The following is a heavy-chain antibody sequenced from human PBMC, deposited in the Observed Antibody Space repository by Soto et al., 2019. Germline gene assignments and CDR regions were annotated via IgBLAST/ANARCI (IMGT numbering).Heavy chain of an antibody. CDR1: GYTFTSYA. Sequence: ASVKVSCKASGYTFTSYAMHWVRQAPGQRLEWMGWINAGNGNTKYSQKFQGRVTITRDTSASTAYMERSSLRSEDTAVYYCAREMTRGRCSGGSCYSSGNYMDVWGKGTTVTVSS. CDR3: AREMTRGRCSGGSCYSSGNYMDV. J-gene: IGHJ6*03. D-gene: IGHD2-15*01. V-gene: IGHV1-3*01. CDR2: INAGNGNT.